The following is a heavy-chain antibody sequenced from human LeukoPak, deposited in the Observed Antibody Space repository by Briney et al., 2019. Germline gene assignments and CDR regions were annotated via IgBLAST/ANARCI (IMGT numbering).Heavy chain of an antibody. D-gene: IGHD3-22*01. J-gene: IGHJ4*02. V-gene: IGHV3-15*01. CDR3: TTGNYYDSSGYMY. CDR2: IKSKTDGGTT. Sequence: PGGSLRLSCAASGFTFSNAWMSWVRQAPGKGLEWVGRIKSKTDGGTTDYAAPVKGRFTISRDDSKNTLYLQMSSLKTEDTAVYYCTTGNYYDSSGYMYWGQGTLVTVSS. CDR1: GFTFSNAW.